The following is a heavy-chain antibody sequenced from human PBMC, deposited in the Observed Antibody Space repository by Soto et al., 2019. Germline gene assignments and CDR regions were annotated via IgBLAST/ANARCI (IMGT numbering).Heavy chain of an antibody. D-gene: IGHD6-13*01. CDR2: IVVGSGNT. V-gene: IGHV1-58*02. CDR1: GFSFTSSA. J-gene: IGHJ4*02. CDR3: AADPRYSSSWYKY. Sequence: SVKVSCKASGFSFTSSAMQWVRQARGQRLEWIGWIVVGSGNTNYAQKFQERVTITRDMSTSTAYMELSSLRSEDTAVYYCAADPRYSSSWYKYWGQGTLVSVSS.